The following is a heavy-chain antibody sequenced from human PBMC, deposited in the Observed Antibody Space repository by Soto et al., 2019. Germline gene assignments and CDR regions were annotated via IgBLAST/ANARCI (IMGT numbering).Heavy chain of an antibody. J-gene: IGHJ4*01. CDR3: ARQKGQIVVEVPLIDN. Sequence: PSETLSLTCTVSGGSISSYYWSWIRQPPGKGLEWIGYIYYSGSTDYNPSLKSRVTISVDTSENQFSLRLSSVTAADTAVYYCARQKGQIVVEVPLIDNWGHGTLVT. D-gene: IGHD2-15*01. V-gene: IGHV4-59*08. CDR1: GGSISSYY. CDR2: IYYSGST.